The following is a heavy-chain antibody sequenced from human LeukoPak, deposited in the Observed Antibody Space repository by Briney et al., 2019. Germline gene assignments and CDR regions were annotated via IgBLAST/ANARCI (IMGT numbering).Heavy chain of an antibody. CDR3: TTDPMTTPSDFDY. CDR1: GFTFSNAW. V-gene: IGHV3-15*01. J-gene: IGHJ4*02. Sequence: GGSLRLSCAASGFTFSNAWMSWVRQAPGKGLEWVGRIKSKTDGGTTDYAAPVKGRFTISRDDSKNTLYLQMNSLKTEDTAVYYCTTDPMTTPSDFDYWGQGTLVTVSS. D-gene: IGHD1-1*01. CDR2: IKSKTDGGTT.